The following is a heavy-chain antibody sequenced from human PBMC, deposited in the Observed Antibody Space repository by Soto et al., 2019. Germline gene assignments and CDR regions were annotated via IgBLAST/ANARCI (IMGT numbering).Heavy chain of an antibody. CDR3: ARDRAIISAPTKEYVFEI. D-gene: IGHD5-12*01. CDR2: IYHSGTA. V-gene: IGHV4-59*01. Sequence: KTSETLSLTCTVSGGSMNYYYWSWIRQPPGKGLEWIGYIYHSGTAEYNPSLKSRVTLSVDTSKSQFSLRMSSATTADTAVYYCARDRAIISAPTKEYVFEIWGQGTMVTVSS. J-gene: IGHJ3*02. CDR1: GGSMNYYY.